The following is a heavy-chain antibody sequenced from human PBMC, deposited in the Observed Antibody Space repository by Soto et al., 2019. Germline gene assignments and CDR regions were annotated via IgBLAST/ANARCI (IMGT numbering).Heavy chain of an antibody. CDR3: ARGGIGYCSSTSCRQNWFDP. V-gene: IGHV4-59*01. CDR2: IYYSGST. D-gene: IGHD2-2*01. J-gene: IGHJ5*02. CDR1: RGSISSYY. Sequence: SETLSLTCTVSRGSISSYYWSWIRQPPGKGLEWIGYIYYSGSTNYNPSLKSRVTISVDTSKNQFSLKLSSVTAADTAVYYCARGGIGYCSSTSCRQNWFDPWGQGALVTVSS.